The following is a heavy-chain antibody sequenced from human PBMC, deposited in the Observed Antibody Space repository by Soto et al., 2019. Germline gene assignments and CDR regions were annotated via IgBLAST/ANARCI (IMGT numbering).Heavy chain of an antibody. CDR2: IYYTGAT. D-gene: IGHD3-10*01. J-gene: IGHJ5*02. Sequence: QVQLQQSGPGLLKPSETLSLTCSVSGGSITDNYWTWIRQSPGKGLEWVGYIYYTGATYYNPSLESRAIMSVDTSNNQFSLKLSSVTAADTAVFYCARGAVVNLVRGIMGGNWFDPWGQGTLVTVSS. V-gene: IGHV4-59*08. CDR1: GGSITDNY. CDR3: ARGAVVNLVRGIMGGNWFDP.